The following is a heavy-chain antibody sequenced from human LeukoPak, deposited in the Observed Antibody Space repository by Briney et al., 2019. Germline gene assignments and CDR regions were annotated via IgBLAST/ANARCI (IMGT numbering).Heavy chain of an antibody. D-gene: IGHD3-22*01. J-gene: IGHJ5*02. CDR1: GGTFSSYA. CDR3: ARAFPGYYDSSGYYRGLNWFDP. CDR2: IIPIFGTA. V-gene: IGHV1-69*13. Sequence: SVKVSCKASGGTFSSYAISWVRQAPGQGLEWMGGIIPIFGTANYAQKFQGRVTITADESTSTAYMELSSLRSEDTAVYYRARAFPGYYDSSGYYRGLNWFDPWGQGTLVTVSS.